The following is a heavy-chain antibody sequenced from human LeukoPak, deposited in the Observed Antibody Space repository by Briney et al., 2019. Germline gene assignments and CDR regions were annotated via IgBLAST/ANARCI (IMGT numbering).Heavy chain of an antibody. J-gene: IGHJ4*02. CDR3: VRGIQLLDY. CDR1: GFTFSSYA. CDR2: IGSSGNDI. D-gene: IGHD5-18*01. V-gene: IGHV3-21*01. Sequence: PGGSLRLSCAASGFTFSSYAMSWVRQAPGKGLEWVSSIGSSGNDIYYADSVKGRFTISRDNSKTSLYLQMNSLKAEDTALYYCVRGIQLLDYWGQGTLVTVSS.